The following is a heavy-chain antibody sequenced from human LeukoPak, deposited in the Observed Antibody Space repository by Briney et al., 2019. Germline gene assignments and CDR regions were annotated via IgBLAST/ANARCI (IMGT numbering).Heavy chain of an antibody. CDR3: ARDSGSGSWPTYYFDY. V-gene: IGHV3-21*01. CDR2: ISSSSSYI. J-gene: IGHJ4*02. Sequence: GGSLRFSCAASGFTFSSYSMNWVRQAPGKGLEWVSSISSSSSYIYYADSVKGRFTISRDNAKNSLYLQMNSLRAEDTAVYYCARDSGSGSWPTYYFDYWGQGTLVTVSS. CDR1: GFTFSSYS. D-gene: IGHD3-10*01.